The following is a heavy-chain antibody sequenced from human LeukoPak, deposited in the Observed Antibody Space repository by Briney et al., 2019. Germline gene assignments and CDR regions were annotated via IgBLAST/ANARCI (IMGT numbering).Heavy chain of an antibody. D-gene: IGHD3-22*01. J-gene: IGHJ4*02. CDR1: GGTFSSYA. CDR3: ARDPPDSSESNYDSSGYR. V-gene: IGHV1-69*13. CDR2: IIPIFGTA. Sequence: ASVKVSCKASGGTFSSYAISWVRQAPGQGLKWMGGIIPIFGTANYAQKFQGRVTITADESTSTAYMELSSLRSEDTAVYYCARDPPDSSESNYDSSGYRWGQGTLVTVSS.